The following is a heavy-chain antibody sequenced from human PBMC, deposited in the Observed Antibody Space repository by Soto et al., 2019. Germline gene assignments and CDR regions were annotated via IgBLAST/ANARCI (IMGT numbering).Heavy chain of an antibody. CDR3: VAYYDSSGYYFVRAFDI. CDR1: GYSFTSYW. CDR2: IYPGDSDT. V-gene: IGHV5-51*03. J-gene: IGHJ3*02. Sequence: GKSLKISCKGSGYSFTSYWIGWVRQMPGKGLEWMGIIYPGDSDTRYSPSFQGQVTISADKSISTAYLQWSSLKASDTAMYYCVAYYDSSGYYFVRAFDIWGQGTMVPVSS. D-gene: IGHD3-22*01.